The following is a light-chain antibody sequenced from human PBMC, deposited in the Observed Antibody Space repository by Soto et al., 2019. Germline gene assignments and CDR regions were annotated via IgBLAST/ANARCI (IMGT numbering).Light chain of an antibody. Sequence: QSALTQPRSVSGSPGQSVTISCTGTRRDVGGYNYVSWYQQHPGKAHKLMIYDVTRRPSGVPDRFSGSKSGNTASLTISGLQAEDEADYFCSSYAGIYTIFGGGTKLTVL. CDR3: SSYAGIYTI. J-gene: IGLJ2*01. CDR1: RRDVGGYNY. CDR2: DVT. V-gene: IGLV2-11*01.